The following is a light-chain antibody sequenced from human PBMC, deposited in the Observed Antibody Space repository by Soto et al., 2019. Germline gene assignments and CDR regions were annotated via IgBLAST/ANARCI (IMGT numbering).Light chain of an antibody. CDR2: TLS. CDR3: MQRIELPYT. Sequence: DVVMTQTPLSLPVTPGEPASISCRSSQSLLNSDDGNTYLDWFLQKPGQSPQLLIYTLSYRASXGXDXFSGSGSGTDFTLKISRVEAEDVGVYYCMQRIELPYTFGQGTKLEIK. V-gene: IGKV2-40*01. CDR1: QSLLNSDDGNTY. J-gene: IGKJ2*01.